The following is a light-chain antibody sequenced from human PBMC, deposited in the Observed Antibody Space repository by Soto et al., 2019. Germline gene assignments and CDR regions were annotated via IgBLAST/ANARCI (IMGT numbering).Light chain of an antibody. Sequence: SVLTQPPSASGTPGQRVTISCSGSSSNIGNNYVYWYQHLPGTAPKLLIYSNNQRPSGVPDRFSASKSGSSASLAISGLRSEDEADYYCAAWDDTLNMGFGGGPKVTV. CDR1: SSNIGNNY. V-gene: IGLV1-47*02. J-gene: IGLJ2*01. CDR2: SNN. CDR3: AAWDDTLNMG.